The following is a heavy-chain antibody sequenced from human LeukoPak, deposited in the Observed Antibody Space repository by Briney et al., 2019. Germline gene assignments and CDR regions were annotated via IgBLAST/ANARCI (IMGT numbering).Heavy chain of an antibody. J-gene: IGHJ4*02. CDR2: INHSGSI. CDR1: GGSFSGYY. CDR3: ATRVYYDSSGYPFDY. V-gene: IGHV4-34*01. Sequence: PSETLSLTCAVYGGSFSGYYWSWIRQPPGKGLEWIGEINHSGSINYNPSLKSRVTISVDTSKNQFSLKLSSVTAADTAVYYCATRVYYDSSGYPFDYWGQGTLVTVSS. D-gene: IGHD3-22*01.